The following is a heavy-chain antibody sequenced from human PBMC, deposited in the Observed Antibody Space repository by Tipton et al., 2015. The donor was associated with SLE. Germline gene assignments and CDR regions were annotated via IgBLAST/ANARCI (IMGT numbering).Heavy chain of an antibody. CDR1: GGSISSYY. Sequence: LRLSCTVSGGSISSYYWSWIRQPPGKGLEWIGYIYYSGSTNYNPSLKSRVTISVDTSKNQFSLKLSSVTAADTAVYYCARGVDFWSNDAFDIWGQGTMVTVSS. J-gene: IGHJ3*02. D-gene: IGHD3-3*01. CDR3: ARGVDFWSNDAFDI. V-gene: IGHV4-59*01. CDR2: IYYSGST.